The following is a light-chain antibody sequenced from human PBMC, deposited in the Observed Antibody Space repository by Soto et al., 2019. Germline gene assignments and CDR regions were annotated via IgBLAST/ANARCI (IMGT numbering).Light chain of an antibody. J-gene: IGKJ5*01. CDR2: DAS. V-gene: IGKV3-11*01. Sequence: EIVLTQSPATLSLSPGARATLSCRASQSVNTFLVWYQQRPGQPPRLLIHDASHRAAGIPARFSGSGFGTDFTLTISSLEPEDAAVYYCQQRSNWPPITFGQGTRLEIK. CDR1: QSVNTF. CDR3: QQRSNWPPIT.